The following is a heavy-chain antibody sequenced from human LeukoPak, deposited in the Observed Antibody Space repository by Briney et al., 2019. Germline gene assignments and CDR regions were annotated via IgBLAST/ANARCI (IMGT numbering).Heavy chain of an antibody. D-gene: IGHD2-21*02. Sequence: KPSETLSLTCTVSGDSISSSSYYWGWIRQPPGKGLEWIASIYYSGSTYYNPSLNSRVTISVDTSKNQFSLKLSSVTAADTAVYYCARDSYCGGDCYPDNAFDIWGQGTMVTVSS. V-gene: IGHV4-39*07. J-gene: IGHJ3*02. CDR2: IYYSGST. CDR3: ARDSYCGGDCYPDNAFDI. CDR1: GDSISSSSYY.